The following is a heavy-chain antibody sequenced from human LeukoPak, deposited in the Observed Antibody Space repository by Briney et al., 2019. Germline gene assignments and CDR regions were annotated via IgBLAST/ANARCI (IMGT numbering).Heavy chain of an antibody. CDR3: ARGRRRIAAAGRAFDY. CDR2: INPSGGST. J-gene: IGHJ4*02. CDR1: GYTFTSYY. Sequence: GASVKVSCKASGYTFTSYYMHWVRQAPGQGLEWMGIINPSGGSTSYAQKFQGRVTMTRDTSTSTVYMELSSLRSEDTAVYYCARGRRRIAAAGRAFDYWGQGTLVTVSS. D-gene: IGHD6-13*01. V-gene: IGHV1-46*01.